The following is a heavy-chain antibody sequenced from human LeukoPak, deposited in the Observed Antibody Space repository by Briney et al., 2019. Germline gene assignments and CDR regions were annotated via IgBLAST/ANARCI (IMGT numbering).Heavy chain of an antibody. CDR3: ARGDDYYYYMDV. Sequence: KPSQTLSLTCTVSGGSISSGDYYWSWIRQPPGKGLEWIGYIYYSGSTYYNPSLKSRVTISVGTSKNQFSLKLSSVTAADTAVYYCARGDDYYYYMDVWGKGTTVTVSS. J-gene: IGHJ6*03. CDR1: GGSISSGDYY. CDR2: IYYSGST. V-gene: IGHV4-30-4*08.